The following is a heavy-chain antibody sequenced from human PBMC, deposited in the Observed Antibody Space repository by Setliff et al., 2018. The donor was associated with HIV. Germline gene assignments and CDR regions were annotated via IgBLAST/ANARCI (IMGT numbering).Heavy chain of an antibody. Sequence: PSETLSLTCAVSGGSISSSNWWSWVRQPPGKGLEWIGEIYHSGNTNYNPSLKSRVTISVDESKNQFSLKLTSVTAADTAVYFCARGTAPRRGTNYGGNYPLDYWGQGTLVTVSS. CDR3: ARGTAPRRGTNYGGNYPLDY. D-gene: IGHD4-17*01. CDR2: IYHSGNT. J-gene: IGHJ4*02. CDR1: GGSISSSNW. V-gene: IGHV4-4*02.